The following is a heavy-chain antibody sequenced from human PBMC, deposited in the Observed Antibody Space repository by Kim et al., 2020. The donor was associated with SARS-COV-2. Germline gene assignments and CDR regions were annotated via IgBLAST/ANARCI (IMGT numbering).Heavy chain of an antibody. CDR1: GGSISSGGYY. CDR3: ARAGYDSSGYRGWFDP. J-gene: IGHJ5*02. D-gene: IGHD3-22*01. V-gene: IGHV4-31*03. Sequence: SETLSLTCTVSGGSISSGGYYWSWIRQHPGKGLEWIGYIYYSGSTYYNPSLKSRVTISVDTSKNQFSLKLSSVTAADTAVYYCARAGYDSSGYRGWFDPWGQGTLVTVSS. CDR2: IYYSGST.